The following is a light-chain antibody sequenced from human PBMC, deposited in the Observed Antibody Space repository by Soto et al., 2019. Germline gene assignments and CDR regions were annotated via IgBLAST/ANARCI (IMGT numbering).Light chain of an antibody. CDR3: SSYTSSSTMI. V-gene: IGLV2-14*03. CDR2: DVS. J-gene: IGLJ2*01. CDR1: SSDVGGYNY. Sequence: QSALTPAASVSGSPGQSIAISCTGSSSDVGGYNYVSWYQQHSGKAPKPMIYDVSSRPSGGSDRFSGSKSGNTAAQTISGLQAEYEAEYYCSSYTSSSTMIFGGGTKVTVL.